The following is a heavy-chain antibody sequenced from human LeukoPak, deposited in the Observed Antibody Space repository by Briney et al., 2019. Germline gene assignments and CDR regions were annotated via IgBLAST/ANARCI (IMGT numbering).Heavy chain of an antibody. J-gene: IGHJ4*02. CDR2: ISWNSGSI. V-gene: IGHV3-9*01. Sequence: PGGSLRLSCTASGFTFDDYAMHWVRQAPGKGLEWVSGISWNSGSIGYADSVKGRFTISRDNAKNSLYLQMNSLRAEDTALYYCAKDIRSYGSGSSADYWGQGTLVTVSS. D-gene: IGHD3-10*01. CDR3: AKDIRSYGSGSSADY. CDR1: GFTFDDYA.